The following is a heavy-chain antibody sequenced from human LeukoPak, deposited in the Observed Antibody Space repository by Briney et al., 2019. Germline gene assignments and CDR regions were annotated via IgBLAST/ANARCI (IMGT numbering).Heavy chain of an antibody. CDR3: ARGISELAYCGGDCYPDWFDP. Sequence: ASVKVSCKASGYTFTNYYMHWVRQAPGQGLEWMGIINPSGGSTSYAQKFQGRVTMTRDMSTSTVYMELSSLRSEDTAVYYCARGISELAYCGGDCYPDWFDPWGQGTLVTVSS. J-gene: IGHJ5*02. D-gene: IGHD2-21*02. CDR2: INPSGGST. CDR1: GYTFTNYY. V-gene: IGHV1-46*01.